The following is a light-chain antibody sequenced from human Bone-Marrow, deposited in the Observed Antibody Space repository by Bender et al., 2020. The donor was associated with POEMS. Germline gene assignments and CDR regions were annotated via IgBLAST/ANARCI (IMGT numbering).Light chain of an antibody. V-gene: IGLV2-23*02. J-gene: IGLJ2*01. CDR1: SSDVGNYNL. Sequence: QSALTQPPSASGSPGQSVTISCTGTSSDVGNYNLVSWYQQHPGKAPRLMIYEVTKRPSGVSNRFSGSKSGNTASLTISGLQAEDEADYHCCSYAGSSTFVLFGGGTKLTVL. CDR3: CSYAGSSTFVL. CDR2: EVT.